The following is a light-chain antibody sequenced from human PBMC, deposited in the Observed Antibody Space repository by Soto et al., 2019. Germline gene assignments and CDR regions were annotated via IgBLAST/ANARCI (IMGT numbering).Light chain of an antibody. CDR3: QVWDSSSDHPYV. Sequence: SYELTQPLSVSVAPGQTARITCGVKNIGTKSVPWYPQKPGQAPVLVVYDDSDRPSGIPERFSGSNSGNTATLTISRVEAGDEADYYCQVWDSSSDHPYVFGTGTKVTVL. V-gene: IGLV3-21*02. CDR1: NIGTKS. CDR2: DDS. J-gene: IGLJ1*01.